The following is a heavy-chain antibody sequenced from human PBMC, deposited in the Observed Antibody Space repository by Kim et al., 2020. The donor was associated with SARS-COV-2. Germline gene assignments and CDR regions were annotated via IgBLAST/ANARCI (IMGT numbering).Heavy chain of an antibody. J-gene: IGHJ4*02. CDR3: ARRSASTPVWEY. D-gene: IGHD1-26*01. CDR2: IISSGDNI. V-gene: IGHV3-21*01. Sequence: GGSLRLSCDTSGFTFSNYNMPWVRQSPGKVLEWVSLIISSGDNIYSADSVKGRFTISRDNSKNSLYLQMNSLRAEDTGFYYCARRSASTPVWEYWGQGTL. CDR1: GFTFSNYN.